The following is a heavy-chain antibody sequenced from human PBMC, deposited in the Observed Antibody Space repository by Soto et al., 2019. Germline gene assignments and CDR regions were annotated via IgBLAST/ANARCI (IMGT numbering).Heavy chain of an antibody. CDR2: IYTGGST. CDR1: WFTVSSKY. Sequence: GESLRRACSPSWFTVSSKYIGWFRQAPGKGLEWASVIYTGGSTYYPDPVKGRFTISRDNSKNTLYLQMNSLRAEDTAVYYCARDRIPTGMDVWGQGTTVTVSS. CDR3: ARDRIPTGMDV. V-gene: IGHV3-66*01. J-gene: IGHJ6*02.